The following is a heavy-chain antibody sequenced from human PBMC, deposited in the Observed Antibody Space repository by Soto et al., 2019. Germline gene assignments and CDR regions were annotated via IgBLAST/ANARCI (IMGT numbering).Heavy chain of an antibody. D-gene: IGHD6-19*01. CDR2: IYYSGST. V-gene: IGHV4-39*01. Sequence: ASETLSLPCTVSGGSLSSSSYYLGWIRQPPGKGLEWIGSIYYSGSTYYNPSLKSRVTISVDTSKNQFSLKLSSVTAADTAVYYCASLSGWYNWFDPWGQGTLVTVSS. CDR1: GGSLSSSSYY. J-gene: IGHJ5*02. CDR3: ASLSGWYNWFDP.